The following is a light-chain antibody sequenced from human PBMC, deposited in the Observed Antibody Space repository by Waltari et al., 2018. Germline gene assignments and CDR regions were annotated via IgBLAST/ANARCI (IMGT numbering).Light chain of an antibody. Sequence: SFELTQPPSLSVSPGQTARITCSGDALSKQYAHWHQQRPGLAPVLVIYKDTERPSGNPERFSGASSGTTVTLTISGVQAEDEADYYCQSADSSGSVVFGGGTKLTVL. CDR3: QSADSSGSVV. V-gene: IGLV3-25*03. CDR1: ALSKQY. CDR2: KDT. J-gene: IGLJ2*01.